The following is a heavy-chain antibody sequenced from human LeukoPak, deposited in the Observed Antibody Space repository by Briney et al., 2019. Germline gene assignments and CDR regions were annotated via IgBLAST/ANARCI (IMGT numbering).Heavy chain of an antibody. CDR2: IYYSGTT. CDR1: GTSITYGGYT. D-gene: IGHD1-26*01. CDR3: ARGHWEQDTSTYAY. J-gene: IGHJ4*02. Sequence: SETLSLTCAVSGTSITYGGYTWNWIRQPPGKGLEWIGYIYYSGTTFYNPSFKSRVSMSLKSAKNQLSLKLRSVTAADTAVYYCARGHWEQDTSTYAYWGQGSLVTVSS. V-gene: IGHV4-30-4*07.